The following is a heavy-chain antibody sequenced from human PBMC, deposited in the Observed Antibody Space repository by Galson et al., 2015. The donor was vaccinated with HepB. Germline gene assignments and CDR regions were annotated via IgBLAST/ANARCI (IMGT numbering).Heavy chain of an antibody. CDR3: ARDREGELD. CDR1: GFTFSDYY. CDR2: ISSSSSYT. Sequence: SLRLSCAASGFTFSDYYMSWIRQAPGKGLEWVSYISSSSSYTNYADSVKGRFTISRDNAKNSLYLQVNSLRAEDTAVYYCARDREGELDWGQGTMVTVSS. D-gene: IGHD6-6*01. V-gene: IGHV3-11*05. J-gene: IGHJ3*01.